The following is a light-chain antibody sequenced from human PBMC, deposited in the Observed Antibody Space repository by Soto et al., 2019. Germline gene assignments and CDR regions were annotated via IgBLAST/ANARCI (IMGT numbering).Light chain of an antibody. V-gene: IGLV6-57*04. CDR2: EDN. J-gene: IGLJ2*01. CDR1: SDSIASSY. Sequence: NFMLTQPHSVSESPGKTVTISCTRSSDSIASSYVQWYQQRPGSAPTTVIYEDNQRPSGVPDRFSGSIDRSSNSASLAISGLKTEDEADYYCQAYYSSLFVVFGGGTKVTVL. CDR3: QAYYSSLFVV.